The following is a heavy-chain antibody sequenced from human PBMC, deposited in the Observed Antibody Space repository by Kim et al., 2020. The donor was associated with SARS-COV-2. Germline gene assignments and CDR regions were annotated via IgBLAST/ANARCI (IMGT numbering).Heavy chain of an antibody. J-gene: IGHJ6*02. Sequence: SETLSLTCAVYGGSFSGYYWSWIRQPPGKGLEWIGEINHSGSTNYNPSLKSRVTISVDTSKNQFSLKLSSVTAADTAVYYCARVGLKGYYYYYYGMDVWGQGTTVTVSS. D-gene: IGHD3-16*01. CDR3: ARVGLKGYYYYYYGMDV. CDR2: INHSGST. CDR1: GGSFSGYY. V-gene: IGHV4-34*01.